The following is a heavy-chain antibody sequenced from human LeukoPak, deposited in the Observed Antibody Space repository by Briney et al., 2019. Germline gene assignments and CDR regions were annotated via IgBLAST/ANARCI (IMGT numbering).Heavy chain of an antibody. Sequence: ASVKVSCKGSGYSFTTYWIGWGRQMPGKGLEWMGIIYPGDSDTKYSPSFQGQVTISADKSISTAYLQWSSLRASDTAMYYCARRIGVALDYWGQGTLVTVSS. CDR2: IYPGDSDT. V-gene: IGHV5-51*01. CDR1: GYSFTTYW. CDR3: ARRIGVALDY. D-gene: IGHD2-15*01. J-gene: IGHJ4*02.